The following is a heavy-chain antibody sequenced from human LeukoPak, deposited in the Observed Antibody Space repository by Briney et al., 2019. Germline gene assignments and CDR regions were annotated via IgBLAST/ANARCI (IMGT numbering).Heavy chain of an antibody. CDR3: ARDGEAAAVTNWFDP. CDR2: INPNSGGT. V-gene: IGHV1-2*02. J-gene: IGHJ5*02. Sequence: VASVRVSCTASGYTFTDYYMHWVRQAPGQGLEWMGWINPNSGGTNYAQKFQGRVTMTRDTSITTAYMELSRLTSDDTAVYFCARDGEAAAVTNWFDPWGQGTLVAVSS. D-gene: IGHD6-13*01. CDR1: GYTFTDYY.